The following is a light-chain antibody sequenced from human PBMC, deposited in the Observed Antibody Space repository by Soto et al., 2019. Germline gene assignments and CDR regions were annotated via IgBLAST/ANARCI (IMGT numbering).Light chain of an antibody. CDR1: QSVSSN. Sequence: EIVMTQSPATLSVSPGERAALSFRASQSVSSNFAWYQQKPGQAPKLLIYDASTRATGLPARFSGSGSGTEFTLTISSLQSEDFAVYYCQQYNNWPYTFGQGTKLEIK. CDR2: DAS. V-gene: IGKV3-15*01. J-gene: IGKJ2*01. CDR3: QQYNNWPYT.